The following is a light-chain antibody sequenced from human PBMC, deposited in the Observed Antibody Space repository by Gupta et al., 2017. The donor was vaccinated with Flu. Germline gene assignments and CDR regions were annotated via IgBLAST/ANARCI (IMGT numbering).Light chain of an antibody. CDR1: NIGSKS. J-gene: IGLJ2*01. V-gene: IGLV3-21*02. CDR2: DDS. Sequence: SSVLTQPPPVSVAPRQTARITCGGNNIGSKSGHWYQQKPGQAPVLVVYDDSDRPSGIPERFSGSNSGNTATLTISRVEAGDEADYYCQVWDSSSDHRVFGGGTKLTVL. CDR3: QVWDSSSDHRV.